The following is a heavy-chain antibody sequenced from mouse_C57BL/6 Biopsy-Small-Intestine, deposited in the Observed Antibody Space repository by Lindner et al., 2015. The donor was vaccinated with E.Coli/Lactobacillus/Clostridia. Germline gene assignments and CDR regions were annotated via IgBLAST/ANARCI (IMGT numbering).Heavy chain of an antibody. CDR1: GYTLTSFG. Sequence: SVKVSCKASGYTLTSFGITWVRQAPGQGLEWMGWISTNNGKTQYAQKFQGRVTMTTDTSRVTITTDTSTSTAYMELRSLRSDDSAVYYCAREYCTGGVCWGVDYWGLGTLVTVSS. D-gene: IGHD1-1*02. CDR2: ISTNNGKT. J-gene: IGHJ4*01. V-gene: IGHV1-7*01. CDR3: AREYCTGGVCWGVDY.